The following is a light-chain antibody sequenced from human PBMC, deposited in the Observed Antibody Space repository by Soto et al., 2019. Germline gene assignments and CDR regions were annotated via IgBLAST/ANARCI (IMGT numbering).Light chain of an antibody. CDR1: SRDVGGYNY. V-gene: IGLV2-14*01. Sequence: QSALTQPASVSGSPGQSITISCTGTSRDVGGYNYVSWYQQHPGKAPKLMIYEVTNRPSGVSNRFSGSKSDNTAYLTISGLQAEYQDDYFCNSFISTSTYVFGTGIRLTVL. J-gene: IGLJ1*01. CDR3: NSFISTSTYV. CDR2: EVT.